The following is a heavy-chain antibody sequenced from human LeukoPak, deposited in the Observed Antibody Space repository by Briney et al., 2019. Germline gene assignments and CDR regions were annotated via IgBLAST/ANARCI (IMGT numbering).Heavy chain of an antibody. J-gene: IGHJ3*01. CDR3: ARLVYDFWAGYYMDL. D-gene: IGHD3-3*01. CDR1: GGSISNYD. CDR2: IYVSGST. Sequence: SETLPLTCTVSGGSISNYDWSWIRQSPGKGLEWIGYIYVSGSTSYNPPLKSRVTISVDTSKNQFSLKLSSVTAADTAVYYCARLVYDFWAGYYMDLWGQGTMVTVSS. V-gene: IGHV4-59*01.